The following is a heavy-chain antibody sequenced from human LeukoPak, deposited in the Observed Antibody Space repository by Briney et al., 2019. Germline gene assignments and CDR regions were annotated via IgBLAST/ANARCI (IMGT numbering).Heavy chain of an antibody. CDR1: GFTFSSYG. CDR2: IWYDGSNK. J-gene: IGHJ6*03. V-gene: IGHV3-33*01. Sequence: PGRSLRLSCAASGFTFSSYGMHWVRQAPGKGLEWVAVIWYDGSNKYYADSVKGRFTISRDNSKNTLYLQMNSLRAEDTAVYYCARSRYSSSGYYYYYMDVWGKGTTVTVSS. CDR3: ARSRYSSSGYYYYYMDV. D-gene: IGHD6-6*01.